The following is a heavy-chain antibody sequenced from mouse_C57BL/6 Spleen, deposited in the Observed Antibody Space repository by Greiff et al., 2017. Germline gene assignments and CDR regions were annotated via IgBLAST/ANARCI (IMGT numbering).Heavy chain of an antibody. CDR3: ARVSYYYGSSYYFDY. Sequence: VQLQQSGAELVQPGASVKLSCTASGFNIKDYYMHWVKQRTEQGLEWIGRIDPEDGETKYAPKFQGKATITADTSSHTAYLQLRSRPSEDTAVYYCARVSYYYGSSYYFDYWGQGTTLTVSS. CDR1: GFNIKDYY. V-gene: IGHV14-2*01. J-gene: IGHJ2*01. CDR2: IDPEDGET. D-gene: IGHD1-1*01.